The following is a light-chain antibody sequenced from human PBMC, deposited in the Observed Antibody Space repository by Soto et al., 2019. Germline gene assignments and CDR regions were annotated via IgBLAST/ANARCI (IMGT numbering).Light chain of an antibody. Sequence: EIVLTQSPATLSLSPGERATLSCRASQSVSSYLAWYQQKPGQAPRLLIYDASNRATGIPARFSGSGSGTDFTLTISSLEPEDFAVYYCQQRSNWPPGAITLGQGTRLEIK. CDR3: QQRSNWPPGAIT. J-gene: IGKJ5*01. V-gene: IGKV3-11*01. CDR2: DAS. CDR1: QSVSSY.